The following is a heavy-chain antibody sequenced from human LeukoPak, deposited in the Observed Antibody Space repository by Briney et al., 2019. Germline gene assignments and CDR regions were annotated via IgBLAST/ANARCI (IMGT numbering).Heavy chain of an antibody. V-gene: IGHV4-30-4*01. Sequence: SETLSLTCTVSGGSISSGDYYWSWIRQPPEKGLEWIGYIYYSGSTYYNPSLKSRVTISVDTSKNQFSLKLSSVTAADTAVYYCARDLSWNYGMDVWGQGTTVTVSS. CDR3: ARDLSWNYGMDV. D-gene: IGHD1-1*01. CDR2: IYYSGST. CDR1: GGSISSGDYY. J-gene: IGHJ6*02.